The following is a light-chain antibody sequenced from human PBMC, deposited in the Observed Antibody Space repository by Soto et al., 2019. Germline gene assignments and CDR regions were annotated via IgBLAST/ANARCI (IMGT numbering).Light chain of an antibody. CDR1: SSNIGSNY. V-gene: IGLV1-47*01. CDR3: AAWDDSLSGPNV. J-gene: IGLJ1*01. Sequence: QSVLTQPASASGTPGQRVTISCSGSSSNIGSNYVYWYQQLPGTAPKLLIYRNNQRPSGVPDRFSGSKSGTSASLAISGLRSEDEADYYCAAWDDSLSGPNVFGTGTKVTVL. CDR2: RNN.